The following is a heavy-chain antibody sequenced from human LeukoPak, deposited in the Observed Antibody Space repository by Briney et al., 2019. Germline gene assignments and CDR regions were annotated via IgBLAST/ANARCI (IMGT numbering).Heavy chain of an antibody. D-gene: IGHD1-26*01. CDR3: AKDLHPMVGARTFDY. CDR1: GFTFSSYG. J-gene: IGHJ4*02. V-gene: IGHV3-30*02. CDR2: IRYDGSDK. Sequence: PGGSLRLSCAASGFTFSSYGRHWVRQAPGKGLEWVAFIRYDGSDKYYADSVKGRFTISRDNSKNTLFLQMNSLRAEDTAVYYCAKDLHPMVGARTFDYWGQGTLVTVSS.